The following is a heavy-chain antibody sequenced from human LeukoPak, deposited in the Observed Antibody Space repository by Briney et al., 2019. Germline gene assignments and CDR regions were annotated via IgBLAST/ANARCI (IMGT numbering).Heavy chain of an antibody. V-gene: IGHV4-59*01. D-gene: IGHD2-2*01. CDR2: IYNSGST. J-gene: IGHJ2*01. Sequence: SETLSLTCTVSGGSISSYFWTWLRQPPGKGLEWIGYIYNSGSTNYNPSLKSRVTMSVDTSKNQFSLKLSSLTAADTAVYFCARGLQTIMPTAWYFDLWGRGTLVTVSS. CDR1: GGSISSYF. CDR3: ARGLQTIMPTAWYFDL.